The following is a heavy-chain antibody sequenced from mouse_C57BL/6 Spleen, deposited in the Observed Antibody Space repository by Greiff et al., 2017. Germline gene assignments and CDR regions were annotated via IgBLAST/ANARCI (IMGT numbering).Heavy chain of an antibody. CDR3: ARLQGVTTKEPWFAY. J-gene: IGHJ3*01. D-gene: IGHD2-2*01. V-gene: IGHV1-76*01. CDR2: IYPGSGNT. CDR1: GYTFTDYY. Sequence: QVQLKESGAELVRPGASVKLSCKASGYTFTDYYINWVKQRPGQGLEWIARIYPGSGNTYYNEKFKGKATLTAEKSSSTAYMQLSSLTSEDSAVYFCARLQGVTTKEPWFAYRGQGTLVTVSA.